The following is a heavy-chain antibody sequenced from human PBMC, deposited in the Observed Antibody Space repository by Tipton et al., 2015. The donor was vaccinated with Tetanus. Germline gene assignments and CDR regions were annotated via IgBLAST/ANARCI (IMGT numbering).Heavy chain of an antibody. CDR3: AKTISNDYVAA. Sequence: GSLRLSCAASGFTVSSNFMTWVRQAPGGGLEWVSIIYSGGTTYYADSVKGRFTISRDNSRNTLYLQMSSLRAEDTAVYYCAKTISNDYVAAWGQGTLVTVSS. D-gene: IGHD4-17*01. CDR2: IYSGGTT. CDR1: GFTVSSNF. V-gene: IGHV3-53*01. J-gene: IGHJ4*02.